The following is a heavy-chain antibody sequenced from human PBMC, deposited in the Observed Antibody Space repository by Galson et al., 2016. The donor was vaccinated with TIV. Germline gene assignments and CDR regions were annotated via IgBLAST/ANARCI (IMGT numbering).Heavy chain of an antibody. CDR3: ASGVVAHTYYFYGMDV. CDR1: GFTFSRYA. D-gene: IGHD2-15*01. J-gene: IGHJ6*02. Sequence: SLRLSCAASGFTFSRYAIHWFRQTPGKGLEWVAVISFDGGNEYYAHSVKGRFTISRDTSRNTVSLQMNGLRRDDSAVYYCASGVVAHTYYFYGMDVWGQRTTVTVSS. V-gene: IGHV3-30-3*01. CDR2: ISFDGGNE.